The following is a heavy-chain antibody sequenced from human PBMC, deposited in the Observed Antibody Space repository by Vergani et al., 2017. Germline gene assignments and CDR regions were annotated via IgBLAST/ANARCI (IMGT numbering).Heavy chain of an antibody. J-gene: IGHJ4*02. CDR2: ITPSSSYI. Sequence: EVQLLESGGGLVQPGGSLTLSSPASLFPFFXXXLRSFPPPPGSALVLLSSITPSSSYIYYADSVKGRFTISRDNAKKSLYLQMNSLRAEDTAVYYCARDYQAYYYDSSGYDEWGQGTLVTVSS. CDR3: ARDYQAYYYDSSGYDE. CDR1: LFPFFXXX. D-gene: IGHD3-22*01. V-gene: IGHV3-21*01.